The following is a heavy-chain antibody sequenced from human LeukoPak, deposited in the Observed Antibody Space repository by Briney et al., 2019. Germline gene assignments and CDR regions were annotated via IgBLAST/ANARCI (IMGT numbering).Heavy chain of an antibody. CDR3: ARGLVPAASFDY. V-gene: IGHV4-59*01. CDR1: GVSINSDY. D-gene: IGHD2-2*01. J-gene: IGHJ4*02. CDR2: IYYSGSST. Sequence: PSETLSLNCTVSGVSINSDYWSWVRQPPGKGLEWIGYIYYSGSSTNYNPSLKSRVTISVDTSKNQFSLKLSSVTAADTAVYYCARGLVPAASFDYWGQGTLVTVSS.